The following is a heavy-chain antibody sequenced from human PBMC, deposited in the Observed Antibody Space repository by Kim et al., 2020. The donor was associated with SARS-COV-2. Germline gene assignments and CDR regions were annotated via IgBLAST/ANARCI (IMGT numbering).Heavy chain of an antibody. J-gene: IGHJ6*02. D-gene: IGHD1-1*01. CDR1: GFTFSSYG. Sequence: GGSLRLSCAASGFTFSSYGMHWVRQAPGKGLEWVAVIWYDGSNKYYADSVKGRFTISRDNSKNTLYLQMNSLRAEDTAVYYCARNDGGYYYYYGMDVWGQGTTITV. CDR2: IWYDGSNK. CDR3: ARNDGGYYYYYGMDV. V-gene: IGHV3-33*01.